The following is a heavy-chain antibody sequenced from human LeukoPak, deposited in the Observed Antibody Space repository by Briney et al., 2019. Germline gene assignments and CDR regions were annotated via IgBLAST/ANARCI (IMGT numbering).Heavy chain of an antibody. CDR2: INPNSGGK. V-gene: IGHV1-2*02. CDR1: GYTFTGYY. CDR3: ASSYSSGWDPVDY. Sequence: SSVKVSCKASGYTFTGYYMHWVRQAPGQGLEGMGWINPNSGGKNYAQKFQGRVTMTRDTSISTAYMELSRLRSDDTAVYYCASSYSSGWDPVDYWGQGTLVTVSS. D-gene: IGHD6-19*01. J-gene: IGHJ4*02.